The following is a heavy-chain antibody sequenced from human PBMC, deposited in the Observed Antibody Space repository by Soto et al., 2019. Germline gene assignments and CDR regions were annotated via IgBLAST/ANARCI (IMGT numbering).Heavy chain of an antibody. J-gene: IGHJ5*02. CDR2: INGDGSST. Sequence: EVQLVESGGGLVQPGGSLRLSCTASGFAFSHYWMHWVRQAPGKGLMWVSRINGDGSSTTYADSVKGRFTLSRDNAKTTLYLQMNSLRAEDTAVYYCVRSDWFAPWGQGALVSVSS. CDR3: VRSDWFAP. V-gene: IGHV3-74*01. CDR1: GFAFSHYW.